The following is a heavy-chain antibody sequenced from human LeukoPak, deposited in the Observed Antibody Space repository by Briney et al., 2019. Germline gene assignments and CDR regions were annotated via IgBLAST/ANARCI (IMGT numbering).Heavy chain of an antibody. CDR3: ARQGDYDLDY. V-gene: IGHV3-48*03. CDR2: ISSSGSTK. CDR1: GFTFSSYE. D-gene: IGHD4-17*01. J-gene: IGHJ4*02. Sequence: PGGSLRLSCAASGFTFSSYEMNWVRQAPGKGLEWLSYISSSGSTKYHADSVKGRFTISRDNAKNSLYLQMNSLRVEDTAVYYCARQGDYDLDYWGQGTLVTVSS.